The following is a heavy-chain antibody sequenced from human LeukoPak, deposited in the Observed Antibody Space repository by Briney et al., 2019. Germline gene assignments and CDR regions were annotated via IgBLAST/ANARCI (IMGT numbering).Heavy chain of an antibody. J-gene: IGHJ4*02. CDR3: ARLIAAAGTLDY. CDR1: GGSISSYY. Sequence: SETLSLTCTVSGGSISSYYWSWIRQPPGKGLEWIGYTYYSGSTNYNPSLKSRVTISVDTSKNQFSLKLSSVTAADTAVYYCARLIAAAGTLDYWGQGTLVTVSS. D-gene: IGHD6-13*01. V-gene: IGHV4-59*08. CDR2: TYYSGST.